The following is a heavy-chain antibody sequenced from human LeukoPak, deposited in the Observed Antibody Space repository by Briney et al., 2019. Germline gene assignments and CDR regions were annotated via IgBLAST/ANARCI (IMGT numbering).Heavy chain of an antibody. D-gene: IGHD3-22*01. CDR3: ARAEDSSGYYPLGY. CDR2: IYYSGST. J-gene: IGHJ4*02. V-gene: IGHV4-59*01. Sequence: SETLSLTCTVSGGSISSYHWSWIRQPPGKGLEWIGYIYYSGSTNYNPSLKSRVTISVDTSKNQFSLKLSSVTAADTAVYYCARAEDSSGYYPLGYWGQGTLVTVSS. CDR1: GGSISSYH.